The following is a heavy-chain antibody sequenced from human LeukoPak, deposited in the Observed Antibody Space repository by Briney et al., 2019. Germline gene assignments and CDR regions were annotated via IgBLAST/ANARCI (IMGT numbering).Heavy chain of an antibody. V-gene: IGHV3-21*05. D-gene: IGHD2-2*01. CDR1: GFTFSLYA. CDR2: INDESSDI. J-gene: IGHJ4*02. Sequence: PGGSLRLSCAASGFTFSLYAMNWVRQAPGKGLEWVSYINDESSDIHYAGSVRGRFTISRDDARQTLYLQVSSLRVEDTAVYCCARDTFQPGLIDSWGQGTLVTVSS. CDR3: ARDTFQPGLIDS.